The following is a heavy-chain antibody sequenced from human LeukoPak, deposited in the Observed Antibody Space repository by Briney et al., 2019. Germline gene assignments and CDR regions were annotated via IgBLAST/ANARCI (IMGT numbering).Heavy chain of an antibody. Sequence: SVKPCCNPAGGNFGPYVINWVRQAPGHGLECRGRITPFFGVANYAQTFQDRVTFTADKITNTAYMQISSLKSEDTAVYFCARDTNEEYSSSSDGLAVWGQGTTVTVSS. J-gene: IGHJ6*02. CDR3: ARDTNEEYSSSSDGLAV. V-gene: IGHV1-69*04. CDR2: ITPFFGVA. CDR1: GGNFGPYV. D-gene: IGHD6-6*01.